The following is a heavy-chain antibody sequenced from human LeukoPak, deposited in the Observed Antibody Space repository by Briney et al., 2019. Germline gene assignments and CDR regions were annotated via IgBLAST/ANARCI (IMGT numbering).Heavy chain of an antibody. CDR3: AKAGSGWYYFDY. Sequence: ASVKVSCKASGYTFTSYGISWVRQAPGQGLERMGWINTYNGNTNYAQKIQGRVTMTTDTSTSTAYMELRSLRSDDTAVYFCAKAGSGWYYFDYWGQGTLVTVSS. J-gene: IGHJ4*02. CDR2: INTYNGNT. D-gene: IGHD6-19*01. CDR1: GYTFTSYG. V-gene: IGHV1-18*01.